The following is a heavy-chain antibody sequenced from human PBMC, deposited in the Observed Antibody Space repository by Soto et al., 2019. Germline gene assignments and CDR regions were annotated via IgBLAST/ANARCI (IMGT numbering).Heavy chain of an antibody. CDR1: GASISSYY. J-gene: IGHJ6*03. V-gene: IGHV4-59*01. Sequence: SETLSLTCTVSGASISSYYWSWIRQPPGKGLEWIGYIYYSGGTNYNPSLKSRVTISVDTSKNQFSLKLSSVTAADTAVYYCGREKPAHYYYYYMDVWGKGTTVTVSS. CDR3: GREKPAHYYYYYMDV. CDR2: IYYSGGT.